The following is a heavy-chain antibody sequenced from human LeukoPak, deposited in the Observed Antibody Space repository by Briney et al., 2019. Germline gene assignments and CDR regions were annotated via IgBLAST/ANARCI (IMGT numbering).Heavy chain of an antibody. CDR1: GFTFSSYS. Sequence: PGGSLRLSCAASGFTFSSYSMNWVRQAPGKGLEWVSSISSSSSYIYYADSVKGRFTISRDNAKNSLYLQMNSLRAEDTAVYYCATDCSSTSCYIGARWGQGTLVTVSS. V-gene: IGHV3-21*01. D-gene: IGHD2-2*02. J-gene: IGHJ4*02. CDR3: ATDCSSTSCYIGAR. CDR2: ISSSSSYI.